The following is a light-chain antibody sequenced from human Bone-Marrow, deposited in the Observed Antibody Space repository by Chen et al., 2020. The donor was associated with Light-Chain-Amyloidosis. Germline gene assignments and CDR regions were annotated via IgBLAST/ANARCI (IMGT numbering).Light chain of an antibody. Sequence: SYVLTQPSSVSVAPGQTATIACGGNNIGVTSVHWYQQTPGQAPLLVVEDDSDRPSGNPERLSGSTGGNTGTLTISRVEAGDEADYYGQVWDRSSDRPVFGGGTKLTVL. CDR2: DDS. V-gene: IGLV3-21*02. CDR3: QVWDRSSDRPV. J-gene: IGLJ3*02. CDR1: NIGVTS.